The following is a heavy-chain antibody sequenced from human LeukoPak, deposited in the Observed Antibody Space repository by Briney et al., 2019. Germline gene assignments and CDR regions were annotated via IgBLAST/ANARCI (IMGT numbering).Heavy chain of an antibody. CDR3: ARGLTTVTTWEFDY. D-gene: IGHD4-17*01. CDR1: GGSFSGYY. V-gene: IGHV4-34*01. CDR2: INHSGST. J-gene: IGHJ4*02. Sequence: SETLSLTCAVHGGSFSGYYWSWIRQPPGKGLEWIGEINHSGSTNYNPSLKSRVTISVDTSKNQFSLKLSSVTAADTAVYYCARGLTTVTTWEFDYWGQGTLVTVSS.